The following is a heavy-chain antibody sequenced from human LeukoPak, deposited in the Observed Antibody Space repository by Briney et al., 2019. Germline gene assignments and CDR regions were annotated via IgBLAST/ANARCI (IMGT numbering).Heavy chain of an antibody. CDR1: GFTFSSYA. J-gene: IGHJ5*02. CDR2: ISGSGGST. Sequence: AGGSLRLSCAASGFTFSSYAMSWVRQAPGKGLEWVSAISGSGGSTHYADSVKGRFTISRDNSKNTLYLQMNSLRADDTAVYYCAKGGSSGWYLSTWFDPWGQGTLVTVSS. V-gene: IGHV3-23*01. CDR3: AKGGSSGWYLSTWFDP. D-gene: IGHD6-19*01.